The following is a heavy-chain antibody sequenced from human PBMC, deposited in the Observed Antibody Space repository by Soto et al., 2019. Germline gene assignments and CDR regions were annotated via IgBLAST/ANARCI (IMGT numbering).Heavy chain of an antibody. CDR3: AGSYSNYYYMDV. Sequence: GGSLRLSCAASGFTFSNSAMHWVRQAPGKGLEYVSAISSNGISTYHANSVKGRFTISRDNSKNTLYLQMGSLRAEDMAVYYCAGSYSNYYYMDVWGKGTTVTVSS. CDR1: GFTFSNSA. V-gene: IGHV3-64*01. D-gene: IGHD4-4*01. CDR2: ISSNGIST. J-gene: IGHJ6*03.